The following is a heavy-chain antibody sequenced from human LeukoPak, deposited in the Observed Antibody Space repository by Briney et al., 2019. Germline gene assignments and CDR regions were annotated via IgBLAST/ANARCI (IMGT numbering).Heavy chain of an antibody. D-gene: IGHD6-19*01. V-gene: IGHV4-4*07. CDR1: GGSISNYY. CDR2: IFPSGVS. J-gene: IGHJ5*02. Sequence: SETLSLTCTVSGGSISNYYWSWIRQPAGKGLEWIGRIFPSGVSNYNPSLKSRVTMSADMSKNQFSLNLSSVTAADTAVYFCARDAVLWAVAGTHWFDPWGQGTLVTVSS. CDR3: ARDAVLWAVAGTHWFDP.